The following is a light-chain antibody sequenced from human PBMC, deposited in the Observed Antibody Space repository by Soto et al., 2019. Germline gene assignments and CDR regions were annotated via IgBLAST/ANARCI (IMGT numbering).Light chain of an antibody. V-gene: IGKV3-15*01. CDR1: QSVSSS. J-gene: IGKJ1*01. CDR3: HQYYNRPWT. Sequence: EIVMTQSPDTLSVSPGERASLACRASQSVSSSLAWYQQKPGQAPRLLIFGASTRATGIPARFSGSGSGTEFTLTISSLQSEDFALYYCHQYYNRPWTFGQETKVEIK. CDR2: GAS.